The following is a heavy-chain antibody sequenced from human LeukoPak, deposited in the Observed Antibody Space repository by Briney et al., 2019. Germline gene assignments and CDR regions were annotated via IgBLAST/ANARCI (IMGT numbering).Heavy chain of an antibody. J-gene: IGHJ3*02. V-gene: IGHV1-24*01. CDR3: ATSSPAAKSYDSSGFGAFDI. Sequence: ASVKVSCKVSGYTLTELSMHWVRQAAGKGLEWMGCLDPEYGETIYAQKFQGRVTMTGDTSTHTAYMQLSRLRSEDTAVYYCATSSPAAKSYDSSGFGAFDIWGQGTMVTVSS. CDR2: LDPEYGET. CDR1: GYTLTELS. D-gene: IGHD3-22*01.